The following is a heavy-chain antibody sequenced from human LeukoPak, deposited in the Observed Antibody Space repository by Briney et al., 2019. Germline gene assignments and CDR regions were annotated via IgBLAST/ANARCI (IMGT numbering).Heavy chain of an antibody. CDR3: ARDRSGSYYYYYYYMDV. Sequence: GGSLSLSCAASGFTFDDFGMSWVRPAPGKGLEWVSGINWNGGSTGYADPVKGRFTISRANAKNSLYLQMNSLRAEDTALYYCARDRSGSYYYYYYYMDVWGKGTTVTVSS. V-gene: IGHV3-20*04. CDR1: GFTFDDFG. D-gene: IGHD1-26*01. J-gene: IGHJ6*03. CDR2: INWNGGST.